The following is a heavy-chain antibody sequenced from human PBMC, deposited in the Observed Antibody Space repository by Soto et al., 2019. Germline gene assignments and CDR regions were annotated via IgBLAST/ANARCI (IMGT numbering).Heavy chain of an antibody. Sequence: QVQLLQSGAEVKKPGASVKVSCKTSGYTFTSYDVNWVRQATGQGLEWMGWMNPTSGNTGYAQKFQGRVTMTRDTSTSTAYMELSSLRSEDTAVYYCVRGEWELVDWRQGSLVTVSS. J-gene: IGHJ4*02. CDR2: MNPTSGNT. V-gene: IGHV1-8*01. CDR3: VRGEWELVD. D-gene: IGHD1-1*01. CDR1: GYTFTSYD.